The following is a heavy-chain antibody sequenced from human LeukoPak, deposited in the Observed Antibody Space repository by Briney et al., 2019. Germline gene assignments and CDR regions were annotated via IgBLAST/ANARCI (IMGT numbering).Heavy chain of an antibody. J-gene: IGHJ6*02. CDR1: GGSISSYY. D-gene: IGHD2-2*01. V-gene: IGHV4-59*01. CDR3: VGGACGSTSCYSYYYYAMDV. Sequence: SETLSLTCTVPGGSISSYYWSWIRQPPGKGLEWIGYIYYSGSTNYNPSLKSRVTISVDTSKNQFSLKLTSVTAADSAMYYCVGGACGSTSCYSYYYYAMDVWGQGTTVTVSS. CDR2: IYYSGST.